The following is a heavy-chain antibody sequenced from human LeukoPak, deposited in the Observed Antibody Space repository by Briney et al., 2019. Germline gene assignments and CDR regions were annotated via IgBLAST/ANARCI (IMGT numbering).Heavy chain of an antibody. J-gene: IGHJ4*02. V-gene: IGHV3-48*03. CDR2: ISSGGDHI. CDR1: GFTFSSYE. CDR3: VTDGRSPGAYRRFDY. D-gene: IGHD2-2*01. Sequence: PGGSLRLSCVGSGFTFSSYEIHWVRQAPGKGLEWVSSISSGGDHINYADSVKRRFTLSRDNAKNSVHLQMNSLGAGDTAVYYCVTDGRSPGAYRRFDYWGRGNLVTVSS.